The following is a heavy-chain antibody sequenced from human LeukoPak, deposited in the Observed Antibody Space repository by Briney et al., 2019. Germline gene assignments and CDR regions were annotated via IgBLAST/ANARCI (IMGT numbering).Heavy chain of an antibody. Sequence: ASVKVSCKASGYTFTGYYMHWVRQAPGQGLEWMGWINPNSGGTNYAQKFQGRVTMTRDTSISAAYMELSRLRSDDTAVYYCARVHSESYYKFVETFDYWGQGALVTVSS. CDR3: ARVHSESYYKFVETFDY. CDR1: GYTFTGYY. V-gene: IGHV1-2*02. CDR2: INPNSGGT. J-gene: IGHJ4*02. D-gene: IGHD1-26*01.